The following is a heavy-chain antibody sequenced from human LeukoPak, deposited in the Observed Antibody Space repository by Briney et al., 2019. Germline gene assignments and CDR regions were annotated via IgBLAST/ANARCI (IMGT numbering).Heavy chain of an antibody. CDR1: GYTFTSYY. D-gene: IGHD3-3*01. Sequence: ASMKVSCKASGYTFTSYYMYWVRQAPGQGLEWMGIINPSGDNTNYAQKFQGRVTMTRDMSTTTVYMELISLRSEDTAVYYCARGPHRRTYDRDNWFDPWGQGTLVTVSS. CDR2: INPSGDNT. CDR3: ARGPHRRTYDRDNWFDP. J-gene: IGHJ5*02. V-gene: IGHV1-46*01.